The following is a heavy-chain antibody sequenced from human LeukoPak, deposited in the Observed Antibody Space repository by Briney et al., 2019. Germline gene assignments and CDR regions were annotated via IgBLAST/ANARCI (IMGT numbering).Heavy chain of an antibody. V-gene: IGHV1-8*01. CDR3: ARGIGHI. J-gene: IGHJ3*02. Sequence: ASVKVSCKASGYTFSSYYVHWVRQATGQGLEWMGWMNPNSGNTGYAQKFQGRVTITRNTSISTAYMELSSLRSEDTAVYYCARGIGHIWGQGTMVTVSS. CDR2: MNPNSGNT. D-gene: IGHD1-26*01. CDR1: GYTFSSYY.